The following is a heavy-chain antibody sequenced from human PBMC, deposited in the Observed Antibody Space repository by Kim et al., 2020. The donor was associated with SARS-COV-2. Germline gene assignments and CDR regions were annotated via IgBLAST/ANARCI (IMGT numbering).Heavy chain of an antibody. CDR1: GYTFTTYG. CDR2: IAGYNSKT. CDR3: ARVNPGRCGDIIPHDY. J-gene: IGHJ4*02. Sequence: ASVKVSCTTSGYTFTTYGISWVRQAPGQGLEWMGWIAGYNSKTDYSQKFQGRVSMTIDPYANTAYMELRSLRLDDTAVYFCARVNPGRCGDIIPHDYWGQ. D-gene: IGHD3-3*01. V-gene: IGHV1-18*01.